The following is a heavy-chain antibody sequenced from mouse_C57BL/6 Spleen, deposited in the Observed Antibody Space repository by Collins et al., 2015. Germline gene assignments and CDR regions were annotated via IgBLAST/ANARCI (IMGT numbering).Heavy chain of an antibody. J-gene: IGHJ3*01. Sequence: QIQLVQSGPELKKPGETVKISCKASGYTFTDYSMHWVKQAPGKGLKWMGWINTETGEPTYADDFKGRFAFSLETSASTAYLQINNLKNEDTATYFCARVFITTATRGFAYWGQGTLVTASA. CDR3: ARVFITTATRGFAY. CDR2: INTETGEP. CDR1: GYTFTDYS. V-gene: IGHV9-2-1*01. D-gene: IGHD1-2*01.